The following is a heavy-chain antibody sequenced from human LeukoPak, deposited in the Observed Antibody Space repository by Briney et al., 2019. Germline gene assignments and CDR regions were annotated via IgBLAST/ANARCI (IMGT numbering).Heavy chain of an antibody. CDR1: GFSFSRYW. V-gene: IGHV3-7*01. CDR3: ARRGYHDYSGFDY. Sequence: GGSLRLSCAASGFSFSRYWMTWVRQAPGKGLEWVANIKEDGSEKYYVDSVKGRFTISKDNDKNSLDLQMKSLRAEDTALYYCARRGYHDYSGFDYWGQGTLVTVSS. D-gene: IGHD1-26*01. J-gene: IGHJ4*02. CDR2: IKEDGSEK.